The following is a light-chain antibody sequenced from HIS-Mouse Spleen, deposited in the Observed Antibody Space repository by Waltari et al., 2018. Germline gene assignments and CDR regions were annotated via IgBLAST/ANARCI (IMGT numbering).Light chain of an antibody. J-gene: IGLJ3*02. CDR3: SSYTSSSTWV. CDR1: SSDVGGYNY. Sequence: QSALTQPASVSVSPGQSITISCTGTSSDVGGYNYFSWYQQHPGKAPKLMIYDVSNRPSGVSNRFSGSKSGNTASLTISGLQAEDEADYYCSSYTSSSTWVFGGGTKLTVL. CDR2: DVS. V-gene: IGLV2-14*03.